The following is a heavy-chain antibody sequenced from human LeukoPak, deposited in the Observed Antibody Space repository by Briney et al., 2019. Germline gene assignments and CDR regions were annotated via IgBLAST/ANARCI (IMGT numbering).Heavy chain of an antibody. CDR2: ISGSGGST. V-gene: IGHV3-23*01. CDR1: GFTFSSYA. CDR3: ASYCSGGSCYVGPLESHFDY. D-gene: IGHD2-15*01. J-gene: IGHJ4*02. Sequence: GGSLRLSCAASGFTFSSYAMSWVRQAPGKGLEWVSAISGSGGSTYYADSVKGRFTISRDNSKNTLYPQMNSLRAEDTAVYYCASYCSGGSCYVGPLESHFDYWGQGTLVTVSS.